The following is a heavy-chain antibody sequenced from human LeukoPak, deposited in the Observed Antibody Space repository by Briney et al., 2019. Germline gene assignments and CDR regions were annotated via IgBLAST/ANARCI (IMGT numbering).Heavy chain of an antibody. J-gene: IGHJ6*03. Sequence: QPGGSLRLSCAASGFTFSSYEMNWVRQAPGKGLEWVSYISSSGSTIYYADSVKGRFTISRDNAKNSLYLQMNSLRAEDTAVYYCARDQLHEYSSSSGDYYYYYYMDVWGEGTTVTVSS. CDR3: ARDQLHEYSSSSGDYYYYYYMDV. CDR2: ISSSGSTI. V-gene: IGHV3-48*03. CDR1: GFTFSSYE. D-gene: IGHD6-6*01.